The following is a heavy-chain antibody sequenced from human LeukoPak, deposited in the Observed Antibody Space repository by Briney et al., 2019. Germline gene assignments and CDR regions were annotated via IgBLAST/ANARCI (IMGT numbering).Heavy chain of an antibody. D-gene: IGHD6-19*01. J-gene: IGHJ4*02. CDR3: ARTLPYNSGWRATFDF. CDR1: GDSSSSDSYF. Sequence: PSDTLSLTCTVSGDSSSSDSYFWGWIRQPPGKGLEWIGNIHHIGSTYYNPSLKSRVAISVDTSTNQFSLKLSSVTAADTAVYYCARTLPYNSGWRATFDFWGQGTLVTVSS. CDR2: IHHIGST. V-gene: IGHV4-39*01.